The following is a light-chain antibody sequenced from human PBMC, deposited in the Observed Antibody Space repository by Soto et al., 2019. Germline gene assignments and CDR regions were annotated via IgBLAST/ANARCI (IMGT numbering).Light chain of an antibody. Sequence: EIVMTQSPVTLSVSPGERATLSCRASQSVGSHLAWYQQRPGQAPRLLIYGASYRATGIPARFSGSGSGTDFTLTISSLQSEDFAVYYCQQYDNWPPFTFGPGTKLDIK. CDR1: QSVGSH. CDR3: QQYDNWPPFT. J-gene: IGKJ3*01. V-gene: IGKV3-15*01. CDR2: GAS.